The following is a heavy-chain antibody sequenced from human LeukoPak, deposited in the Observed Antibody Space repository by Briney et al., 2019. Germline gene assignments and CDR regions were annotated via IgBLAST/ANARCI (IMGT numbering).Heavy chain of an antibody. V-gene: IGHV3-23*01. J-gene: IGHJ4*02. D-gene: IGHD3-22*01. CDR2: ISVSGTST. CDR3: AIMHPYYDGNGYWVQ. Sequence: GESLRLSCAASGFTFSSYSMSWVRQAPGKGLEWVSGISVSGTSTSNADSVKGRFTISGDNPRNTLYLQMNSLRAEDTALYYCAIMHPYYDGNGYWVQWGQGTLVTVCS. CDR1: GFTFSSYS.